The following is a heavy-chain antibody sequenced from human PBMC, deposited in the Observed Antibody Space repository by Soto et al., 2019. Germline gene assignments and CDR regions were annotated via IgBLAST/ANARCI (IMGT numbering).Heavy chain of an antibody. J-gene: IGHJ4*02. CDR1: GFTFSSYS. CDR3: ARDQQSGSSPFDY. CDR2: ISSSSSTI. D-gene: IGHD6-13*01. V-gene: IGHV3-48*02. Sequence: GESLKISCAASGFTFSSYSMNWVRQAPGKGLEWVSYISSSSSTIYYADSVKGRFTISRDNAKNSLYLQMNSLRDEDTAVYYCARDQQSGSSPFDYWGQGTLVTVSS.